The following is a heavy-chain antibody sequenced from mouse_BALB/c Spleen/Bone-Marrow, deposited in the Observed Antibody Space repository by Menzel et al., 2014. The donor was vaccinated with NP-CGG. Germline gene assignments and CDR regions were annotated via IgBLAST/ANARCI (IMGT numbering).Heavy chain of an antibody. CDR3: ARDGDYTYAWFAY. J-gene: IGHJ3*01. CDR2: NSDGGSYT. CDR1: GFTFSDYY. Sequence: EVKLVESGGGLVKPGGSLKLSCAASGFTFSDYYMYWVRQTPEKRLEWVATNSDGGSYTFYPDSVKGRFTISRDNAKNNLYLQMSSLKSEDTAMYYCARDGDYTYAWFAYWGQGTLVTVSA. V-gene: IGHV5-4*02. D-gene: IGHD2-14*01.